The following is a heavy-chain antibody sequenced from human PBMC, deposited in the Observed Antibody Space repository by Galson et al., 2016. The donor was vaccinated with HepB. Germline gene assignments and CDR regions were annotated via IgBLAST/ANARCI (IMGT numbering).Heavy chain of an antibody. V-gene: IGHV3-48*02. CDR3: ARDRVSGDFWSGYYTGTGMDV. D-gene: IGHD3-3*01. CDR2: IRSSSSTI. J-gene: IGHJ6*02. Sequence: SLRLSCAASGFTFSSYSMNWVRQAPGKGLEWVSYIRSSSSTIYYADSVKGRFTISRDNAMNSLYLQMNSLRDEDTAVYYCARDRVSGDFWSGYYTGTGMDVWGQGTTVTVSS. CDR1: GFTFSSYS.